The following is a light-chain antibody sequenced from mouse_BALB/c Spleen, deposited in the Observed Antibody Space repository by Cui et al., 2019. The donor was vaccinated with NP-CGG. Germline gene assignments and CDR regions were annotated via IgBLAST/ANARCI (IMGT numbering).Light chain of an antibody. CDR1: TGAVTTSNY. J-gene: IGLJ1*01. Sequence: QAVVTQESALTTSPGETVTLTCRSSTGAVTTSNYANWFQEKPDHLFTGLIGGTNNRAPGVPARFSGSLIGDKAALTITGTQTEDEAIYFCALWYSNHWMFGGGTKLTVL. V-gene: IGLV1*01. CDR3: ALWYSNHWM. CDR2: GTN.